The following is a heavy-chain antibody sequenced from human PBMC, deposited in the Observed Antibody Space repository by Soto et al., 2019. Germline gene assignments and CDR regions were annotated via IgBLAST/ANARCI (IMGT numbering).Heavy chain of an antibody. D-gene: IGHD2-15*01. Sequence: QVQLVQSGAEVKKPGASVKVSCKASGYTFTSYGISWVRQAPGQGLEWMGWIGAYNGNTNYAQKLQGRVTITTDTSTSTAYMELRILRSDDTAVYYCVVAAQPYYFDYWGQGTLVTVSS. J-gene: IGHJ4*02. CDR1: GYTFTSYG. CDR2: IGAYNGNT. V-gene: IGHV1-18*01. CDR3: VVAAQPYYFDY.